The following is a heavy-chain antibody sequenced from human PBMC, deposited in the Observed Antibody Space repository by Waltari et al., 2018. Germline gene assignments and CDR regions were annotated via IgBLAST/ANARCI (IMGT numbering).Heavy chain of an antibody. CDR2: FFPIFGTA. J-gene: IGHJ4*02. V-gene: IGHV1-69*13. D-gene: IGHD6-6*01. CDR1: GGTFSSYA. Sequence: QVQLVQSGAEVKKPGSSVKVSCKASGGTFSSYAISWVRQAPGQGLEWMGGFFPIFGTANYSQKFQGRVTITADESTSTAYMELSSLRSEDTAVYYCASRRGGSSPFDYWGQGTLVTVSS. CDR3: ASRRGGSSPFDY.